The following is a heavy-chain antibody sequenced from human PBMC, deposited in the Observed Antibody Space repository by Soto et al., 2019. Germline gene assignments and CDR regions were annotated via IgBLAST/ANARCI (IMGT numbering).Heavy chain of an antibody. D-gene: IGHD3-22*01. CDR1: GGTFSSYA. CDR3: ARPTSHTYYYDSSGYFPFDY. CDR2: IIPIFGTA. V-gene: IGHV1-69*13. J-gene: IGHJ4*02. Sequence: ASVKVSCKASGGTFSSYAISWVRQAPGQGLEWMGGIIPIFGTASYAQKFQGRVTITADESTSTAYMELSSLRSEDTAVYYCARPTSHTYYYDSSGYFPFDYWGQGTLVTVSS.